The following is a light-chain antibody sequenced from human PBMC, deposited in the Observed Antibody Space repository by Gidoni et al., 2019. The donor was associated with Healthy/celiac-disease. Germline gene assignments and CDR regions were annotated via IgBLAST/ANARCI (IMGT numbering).Light chain of an antibody. CDR3: QQSYSTPPLT. J-gene: IGKJ4*01. CDR2: AAS. V-gene: IGKV1-39*01. Sequence: IQMTQSPSSLSASVGDRVTITCRASQSISSYLNWYQQKPGKASKLLIYAASSLQSGVPSRFSGSVSGTDFTLNISSMQPEDFATYYCQQSYSTPPLTFGGGTKVEIK. CDR1: QSISSY.